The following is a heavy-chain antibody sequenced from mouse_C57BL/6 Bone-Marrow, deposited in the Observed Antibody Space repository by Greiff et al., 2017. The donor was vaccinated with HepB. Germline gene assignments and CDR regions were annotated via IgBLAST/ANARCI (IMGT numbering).Heavy chain of an antibody. CDR3: ERDTHYYSKEGYYAMDY. Sequence: EVNLVESGGGLVKPGGSLKLSCAASGFTFSSYAMSWVRQTPEKRLEWVATISDGGSYTYYPDNVKGRFTISRDNAKHNLYLQMSHLKSEDTAMYDGERDTHYYSKEGYYAMDYWGQGTSVTVSS. D-gene: IGHD2-5*01. V-gene: IGHV5-4*01. J-gene: IGHJ4*01. CDR1: GFTFSSYA. CDR2: ISDGGSYT.